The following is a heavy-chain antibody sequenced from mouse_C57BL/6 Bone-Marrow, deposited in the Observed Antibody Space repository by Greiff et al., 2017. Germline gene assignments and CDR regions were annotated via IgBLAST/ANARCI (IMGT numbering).Heavy chain of an antibody. J-gene: IGHJ2*01. D-gene: IGHD1-1*01. V-gene: IGHV14-4*01. Sequence: EVQLQQSGAELVRPGASVKLSCTASGFNIKDDYMHWVKQRPEQGLEWIGWIDPENGDTEYASKFQGKATITADTSSNTAYLQLSSLTSADTAVYYCTSYYYGSSPYYFDYWGQGTTLTVSS. CDR1: GFNIKDDY. CDR3: TSYYYGSSPYYFDY. CDR2: IDPENGDT.